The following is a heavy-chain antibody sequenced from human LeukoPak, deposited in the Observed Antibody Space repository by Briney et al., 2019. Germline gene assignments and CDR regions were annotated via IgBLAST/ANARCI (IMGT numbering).Heavy chain of an antibody. CDR3: VKDRGDYGGDPGYFDY. J-gene: IGHJ4*02. CDR1: GVSISSGNYY. Sequence: PSETLSLTCTVSGVSISSGNYYWTWIRQHPGKGLEWIGCLHPTGSTHYNPSLKGRLSISVGTSKNQFSLRLNSVTAADTAVYYCVKDRGDYGGDPGYFDYRGQGTHVTVSS. CDR2: LHPTGST. V-gene: IGHV4-31*03. D-gene: IGHD4-17*01.